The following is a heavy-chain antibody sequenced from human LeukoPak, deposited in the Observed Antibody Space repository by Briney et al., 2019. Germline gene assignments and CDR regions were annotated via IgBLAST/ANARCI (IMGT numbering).Heavy chain of an antibody. Sequence: PSETLSLTCTVSGASISSSYWSWVRQPPGKRLEWIGFIYYNGNTNSNPSLKSRVTISADTSKNQFSLKLTSVTAADTAVYYCVRGNYDNRGYSNAFDIWGKGAMVTVSS. V-gene: IGHV4-59*01. J-gene: IGHJ3*02. CDR1: GASISSSY. D-gene: IGHD3-22*01. CDR3: VRGNYDNRGYSNAFDI. CDR2: IYYNGNT.